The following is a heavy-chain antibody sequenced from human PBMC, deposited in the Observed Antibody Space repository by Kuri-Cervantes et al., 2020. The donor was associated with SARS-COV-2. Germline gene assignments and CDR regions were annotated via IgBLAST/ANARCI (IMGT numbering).Heavy chain of an antibody. Sequence: GESLKISCSASGFTFSSYDMHWVRQATGKGLEWVSAIGTAGDTYYPGSVKGRFTISRENAKNSLYLQMNSLRAEETAVYYCARGDLGYCSGGSCYNWFDPWGQGTLVTVSS. CDR3: ARGDLGYCSGGSCYNWFDP. D-gene: IGHD2-15*01. CDR2: IGTAGDT. CDR1: GFTFSSYD. V-gene: IGHV3-13*01. J-gene: IGHJ5*02.